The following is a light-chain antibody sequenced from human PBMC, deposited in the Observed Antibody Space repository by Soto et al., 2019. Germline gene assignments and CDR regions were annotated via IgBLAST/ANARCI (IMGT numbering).Light chain of an antibody. Sequence: DIRITPSPSCLYAYVRDSVTSTCRPSQGISTYLAWYQPEPGTVPKLLIYAASTLQSGVPSRFSGSGSGTDFTLTISSLQPEDVASYYCQKYNSAPWTFGQGTKV. J-gene: IGKJ1*01. CDR2: AAS. CDR1: QGISTY. CDR3: QKYNSAPWT. V-gene: IGKV1-27*01.